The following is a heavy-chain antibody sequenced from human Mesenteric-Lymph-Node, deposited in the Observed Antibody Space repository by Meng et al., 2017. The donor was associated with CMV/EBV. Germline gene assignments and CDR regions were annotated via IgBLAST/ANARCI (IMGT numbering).Heavy chain of an antibody. D-gene: IGHD3-10*01. CDR1: RFTFSSYA. CDR3: AKEGNDPRGQVGV. J-gene: IGHJ6*02. CDR2: ISGSGDST. V-gene: IGHV3-23*01. Sequence: GESLKISCAASRFTFSSYAMSWVCQAPGKGLEWVSVISGSGDSTYNADSVKGRFTISRDNSKNTLYLQMNSLRVEDTAVYYCAKEGNDPRGQVGVWGQGTMVTVSS.